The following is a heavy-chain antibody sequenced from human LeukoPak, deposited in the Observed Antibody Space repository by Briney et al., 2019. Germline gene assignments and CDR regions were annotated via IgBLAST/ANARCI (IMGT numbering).Heavy chain of an antibody. V-gene: IGHV4-61*02. CDR3: AREAITGTTDY. J-gene: IGHJ4*02. Sequence: PSQTLSLTCTVSGGSISSGSYYWSWIRQPAGKGLEWIGGIYTSGSTNYNPSLKSRVTISVDTSKNQFSLKLSSVTAADTAVYYCAREAITGTTDYWGQGTLVTVSS. CDR1: GGSISSGSYY. D-gene: IGHD1-7*01. CDR2: IYTSGST.